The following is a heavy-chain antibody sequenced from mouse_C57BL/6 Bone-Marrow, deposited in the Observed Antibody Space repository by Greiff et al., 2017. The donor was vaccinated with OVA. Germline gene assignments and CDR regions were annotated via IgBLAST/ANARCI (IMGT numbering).Heavy chain of an antibody. Sequence: LQESGAELARPGASVKLSCKASGYTFTSYGISWVKQRTGQGLEWIGEIYPRSGNTYYNEKFKGKATLTADKSSSTAYMELRSLTSEDSAVYFCASDGYYYFDYWGQGTTLTVSS. V-gene: IGHV1-81*01. CDR3: ASDGYYYFDY. CDR1: GYTFTSYG. CDR2: IYPRSGNT. J-gene: IGHJ2*01. D-gene: IGHD2-3*01.